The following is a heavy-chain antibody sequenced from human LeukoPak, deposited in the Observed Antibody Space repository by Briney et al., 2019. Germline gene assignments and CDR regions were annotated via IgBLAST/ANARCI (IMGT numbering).Heavy chain of an antibody. Sequence: PGGSLRLSCAASGFTFTSRGMHWVRQAPGKGLEWVAFVRSDGTNKYYADSVKGRFTISRDNSENTLYLQMNSLRTEDTAVYYCARVPYYYDSSGSYWGQGTLVTVSS. J-gene: IGHJ4*02. CDR1: GFTFTSRG. V-gene: IGHV3-30*02. D-gene: IGHD3-22*01. CDR3: ARVPYYYDSSGSY. CDR2: VRSDGTNK.